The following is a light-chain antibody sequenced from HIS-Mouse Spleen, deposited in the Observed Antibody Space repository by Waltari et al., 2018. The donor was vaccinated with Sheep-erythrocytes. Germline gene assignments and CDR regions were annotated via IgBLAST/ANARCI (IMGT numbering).Light chain of an antibody. CDR2: DVS. CDR1: SSDVGGYNY. CDR3: ISSTSSSALV. V-gene: IGLV2-14*03. Sequence: QSALTQPASVSGSPGQSITISCTGTSSDVGGYNYVSWYQQHPGKAPKLMIYDVSNRPSGFSYRFSVSKSHRTASLTISGLQAEDEANYYCISSTSSSALVFDGGTKLTV. J-gene: IGLJ3*02.